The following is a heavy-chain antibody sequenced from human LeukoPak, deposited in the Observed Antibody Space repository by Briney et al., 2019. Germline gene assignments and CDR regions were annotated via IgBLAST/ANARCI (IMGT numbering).Heavy chain of an antibody. J-gene: IGHJ6*03. CDR1: GGSITSGGYY. CDR3: ARYPYYYYYMDV. V-gene: IGHV4-30-2*01. CDR2: IYHSGST. Sequence: PSETLSLTCTVSGGSITSGGYYWSWIRQPPGNGLEWIGYIYHSGSTYYNPSLKSRVTISVDRSKNQFSLKLSSVTAADTAVYYCARYPYYYYYMDVWGKGTTVTVSS.